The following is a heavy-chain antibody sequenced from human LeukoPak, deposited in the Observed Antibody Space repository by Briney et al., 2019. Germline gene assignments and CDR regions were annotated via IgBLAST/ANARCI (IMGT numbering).Heavy chain of an antibody. CDR3: ARVAIAVAGTRINYFDY. V-gene: IGHV1-2*02. D-gene: IGHD6-19*01. CDR1: GYTFSNDY. Sequence: ASVKVSCKASGYTFSNDYIHWVRQAPGQGLEWMGWINPNSGVTIYAQKFQGRVTVTRDTSISTAYMELSRLRSDDTAVYYCARVAIAVAGTRINYFDYWGQGTLVTVSS. CDR2: INPNSGVT. J-gene: IGHJ4*02.